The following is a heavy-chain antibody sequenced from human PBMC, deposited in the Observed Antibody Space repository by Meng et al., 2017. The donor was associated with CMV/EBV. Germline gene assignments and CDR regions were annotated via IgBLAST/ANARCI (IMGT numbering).Heavy chain of an antibody. CDR3: AKDSNFWSGYEPVY. CDR1: GFTFSSYD. Sequence: SGFTFSSYDMSWVRQAPGKGLEWVTAISGSGGRTYYADSVKGRFTISRDNSKNTLYLQMNSLRAEDTAVYYCAKDSNFWSGYEPVYWGQGTLVTVSS. D-gene: IGHD3-3*01. CDR2: ISGSGGRT. V-gene: IGHV3-23*01. J-gene: IGHJ4*02.